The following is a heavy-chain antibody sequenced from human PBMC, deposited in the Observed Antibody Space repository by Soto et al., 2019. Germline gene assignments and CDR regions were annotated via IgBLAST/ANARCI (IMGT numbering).Heavy chain of an antibody. V-gene: IGHV4-4*07. Sequence: SETLSLTCTVSGGSISSYYWSWIRQPAGKGLEWIGRIYTSGSTNYNPSLKSRVTMSVDTSKNQFSLKLSSATAADTAVYYCAREMGTYYYDSSGYFPLDYWGQGTLVTVSS. CDR3: AREMGTYYYDSSGYFPLDY. CDR2: IYTSGST. J-gene: IGHJ4*02. D-gene: IGHD3-22*01. CDR1: GGSISSYY.